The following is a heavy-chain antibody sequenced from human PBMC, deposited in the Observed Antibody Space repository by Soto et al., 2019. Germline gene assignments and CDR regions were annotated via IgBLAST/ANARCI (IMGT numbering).Heavy chain of an antibody. J-gene: IGHJ6*02. CDR3: ARVAVAKRYYYYYGMDV. Sequence: GESLKISCKGSGYSYTSYWIGWVRQMPGKGLEWMGIIYPGDSDTRYSPSFQGQVTRSADKSISTAYLEWSSLKASDTAMYFCARVAVAKRYYYYYGMDVWGQGTSVTVSS. CDR2: IYPGDSDT. V-gene: IGHV5-51*03. D-gene: IGHD6-19*01. CDR1: GYSYTSYW.